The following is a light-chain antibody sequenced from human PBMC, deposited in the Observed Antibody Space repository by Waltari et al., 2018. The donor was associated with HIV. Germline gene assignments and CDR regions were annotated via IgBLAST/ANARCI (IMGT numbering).Light chain of an antibody. CDR3: QVWDSTRDHLWV. CDR1: TIGTKS. J-gene: IGLJ3*02. V-gene: IGLV3-21*02. CDR2: DDS. Sequence: SYVLTQSPSVSVAPGQTARITCWGNTIGTKSVHWYRQKPGQAPVLVVYDDSDRPTVIPDRFSSYSAGNAATLTISKVEVGDEADYFCQVWDSTRDHLWVFGGGSRLTVL.